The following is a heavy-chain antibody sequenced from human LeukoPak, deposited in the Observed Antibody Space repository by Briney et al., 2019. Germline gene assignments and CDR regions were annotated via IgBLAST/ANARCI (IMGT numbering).Heavy chain of an antibody. CDR1: GLTFTTYA. Sequence: PGGSLRLSCAASGLTFTTYAMSWVRQAPGKGLEWVSTISGTGANTYYTDSVRGQFTIPRDNSKNTLYLHMISLRAEDTAVYYFAKERAGYTNPYYFDYWGQGTLVTVSS. D-gene: IGHD3-16*02. J-gene: IGHJ4*02. CDR3: AKERAGYTNPYYFDY. V-gene: IGHV3-23*01. CDR2: ISGTGANT.